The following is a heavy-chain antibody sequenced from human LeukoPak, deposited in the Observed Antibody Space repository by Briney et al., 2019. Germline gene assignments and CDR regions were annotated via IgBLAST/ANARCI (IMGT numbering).Heavy chain of an antibody. Sequence: GGSLRLSCIASGFTFSGDAMNWVRQAPGKGLEWVSSISSTSAYIHYADSVKGRFTISRDNVDNVVYLEMNSLGAEDTATYYCARVAVSGPTGWFDSWGQGTLVIVSS. CDR2: ISSTSAYI. V-gene: IGHV3-21*01. J-gene: IGHJ5*01. CDR1: GFTFSGDA. CDR3: ARVAVSGPTGWFDS. D-gene: IGHD2-8*02.